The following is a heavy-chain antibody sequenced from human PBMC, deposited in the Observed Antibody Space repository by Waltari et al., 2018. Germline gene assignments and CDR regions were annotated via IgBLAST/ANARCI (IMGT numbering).Heavy chain of an antibody. D-gene: IGHD6-19*01. V-gene: IGHV4-38-2*02. CDR2: IYHSGST. Sequence: QVQLQESGPGLVKPSETLSLTCAVSGYSISSGYYWGWIRQPPGKGLEWIGSIYHSGSTYYNPSLKSRVTISVDTSKNQFSLKLSSVTAADTAVYYCARDRIAVAGTFDYWGQGTLVTVSS. CDR1: GYSISSGYY. J-gene: IGHJ4*02. CDR3: ARDRIAVAGTFDY.